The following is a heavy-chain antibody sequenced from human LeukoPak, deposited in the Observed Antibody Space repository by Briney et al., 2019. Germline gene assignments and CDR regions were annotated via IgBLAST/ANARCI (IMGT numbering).Heavy chain of an antibody. D-gene: IGHD6-13*01. Sequence: GASVKVSCKASGYTFTSYAMNWVRQAPGQGLEWMGWINPNSGGTNYAQKFQGRVTMTRDTSISTAYMELSRLRSDDTAVYYCARAVSSIPAAGTAYFDLWGRGTLVTVSS. V-gene: IGHV1-2*02. CDR2: INPNSGGT. CDR1: GYTFTSYA. J-gene: IGHJ2*01. CDR3: ARAVSSIPAAGTAYFDL.